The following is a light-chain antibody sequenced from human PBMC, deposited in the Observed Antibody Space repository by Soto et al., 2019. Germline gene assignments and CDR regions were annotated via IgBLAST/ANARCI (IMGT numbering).Light chain of an antibody. Sequence: QSVLTQPPSVSAAPGQKVTISCSGSSSNIGNNYVSWYQQLPGTAPKLLIYDNGKRPSGIPDRFSGSKSGTSATLGITGLQTGDEADYYCAAWDTSLSGVVFGGGTKLTVL. CDR1: SSNIGNNY. J-gene: IGLJ2*01. CDR3: AAWDTSLSGVV. V-gene: IGLV1-51*01. CDR2: DNG.